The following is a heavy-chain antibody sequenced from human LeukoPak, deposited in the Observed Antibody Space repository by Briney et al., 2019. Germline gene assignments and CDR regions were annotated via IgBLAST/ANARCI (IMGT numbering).Heavy chain of an antibody. D-gene: IGHD6-13*01. J-gene: IGHJ4*02. V-gene: IGHV3-9*01. CDR1: GFTFDDYA. CDR2: ISWNSGSI. Sequence: PGRSLRLSCAASGFTFDDYAMHWVRQAPGKGLEWVSGISWNSGSIGYADSVKGRFTIPRDNAKNSLYLQMNSLRAEDTALYYCAKDIYEAPVIASDYWGQGTLVTVSS. CDR3: AKDIYEAPVIASDY.